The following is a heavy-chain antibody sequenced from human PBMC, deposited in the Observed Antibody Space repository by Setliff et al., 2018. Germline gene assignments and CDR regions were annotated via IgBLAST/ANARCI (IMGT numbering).Heavy chain of an antibody. CDR1: GGTFSSYA. J-gene: IGHJ6*03. CDR2: IIPIFGTA. Sequence: AASVKVSCKASGGTFSSYAISWVRQAPGQGLEWMGGIIPIFGTANYAQKFQGRVTITADESTSTAYMELSSLRSEDTAVYYCARLGYCSSTSCFANYYYYMDVWGKGTTGTVSS. CDR3: ARLGYCSSTSCFANYYYYMDV. D-gene: IGHD2-2*01. V-gene: IGHV1-69*13.